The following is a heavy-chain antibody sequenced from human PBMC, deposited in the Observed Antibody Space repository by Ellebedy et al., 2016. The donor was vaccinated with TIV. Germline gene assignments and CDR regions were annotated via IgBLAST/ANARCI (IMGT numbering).Heavy chain of an antibody. CDR2: IYQDGSDQ. CDR3: ARRGSYGDYAVQINSWFDR. D-gene: IGHD4-17*01. CDR1: GFSFRSYW. J-gene: IGHJ5*02. Sequence: GGSLRLSCAASGFSFRSYWMSWVRQAPGKGLEWVANIYQDGSDQYSVDSVKGRFTISRDNANKSLFLQMNSLRGEDTEVYYCARRGSYGDYAVQINSWFDRWGRGTLVTVSS. V-gene: IGHV3-7*01.